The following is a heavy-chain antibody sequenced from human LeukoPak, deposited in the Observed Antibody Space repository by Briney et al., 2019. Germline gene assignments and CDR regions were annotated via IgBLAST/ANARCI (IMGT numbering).Heavy chain of an antibody. D-gene: IGHD4-17*01. J-gene: IGHJ4*02. CDR3: ARDPSYGDYFSYFDY. CDR2: IKQDGSEK. V-gene: IGHV3-7*01. Sequence: GGSLRLSCAASGFTFSKFWMSWVRQAPGKGLEWVANIKQDGSEKYYVDSVKGRFTISRDNAKNSLYLQMNSLRADDTAVYYCARDPSYGDYFSYFDYWGQGTLVTVSS. CDR1: GFTFSKFW.